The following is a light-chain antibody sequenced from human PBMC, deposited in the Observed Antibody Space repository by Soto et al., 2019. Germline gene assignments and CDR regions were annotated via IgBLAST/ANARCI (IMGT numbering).Light chain of an antibody. Sequence: EIVLTQSPGTPSLSPGERATLSCRASQSGSNNYLAWYHQKPGRAPRLVSSGASSRATGIPARLSGSGSRTDFTLTISRLEPADFAVYYCQQYGTTPWTFVQGTHVEF. V-gene: IGKV3-20*01. J-gene: IGKJ1*01. CDR1: QSGSNNY. CDR3: QQYGTTPWT. CDR2: GAS.